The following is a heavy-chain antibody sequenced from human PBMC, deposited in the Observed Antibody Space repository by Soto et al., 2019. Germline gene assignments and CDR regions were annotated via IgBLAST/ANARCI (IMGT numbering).Heavy chain of an antibody. CDR2: LYSGGST. D-gene: IGHD3-10*01. V-gene: IGHV3-53*04. CDR3: ARAAWGLWFGYMDV. J-gene: IGHJ6*03. Sequence: EVQLVESGGGLVQPGGSLRLSCAASGFTVSSNYMSWVRQAPGKGLEWVSVLYSGGSTYYADSVKGRFTISRHYSNNTLFLQMNSLRADDTAVYYCARAAWGLWFGYMDVWGKGTTVTVSS. CDR1: GFTVSSNY.